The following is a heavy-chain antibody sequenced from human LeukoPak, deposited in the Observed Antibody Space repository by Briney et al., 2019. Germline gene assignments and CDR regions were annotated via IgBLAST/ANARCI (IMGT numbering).Heavy chain of an antibody. V-gene: IGHV1-69*06. D-gene: IGHD5-12*01. Sequence: SVKVSCKASGGTFSSYAISWVRQAPGQGLEWMGGIIPIFGTANYAQKFQGRVTITADKSTSTAYMELSSLRSDDTAVYYCARIMVAKGKAYWGQGTLVTVSS. CDR3: ARIMVAKGKAY. CDR1: GGTFSSYA. CDR2: IIPIFGTA. J-gene: IGHJ4*02.